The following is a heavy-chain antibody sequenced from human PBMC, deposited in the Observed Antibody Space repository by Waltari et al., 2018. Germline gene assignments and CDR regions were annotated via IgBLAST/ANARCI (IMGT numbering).Heavy chain of an antibody. CDR3: ARDSYYDSSGYPVDY. D-gene: IGHD3-22*01. V-gene: IGHV3-7*01. J-gene: IGHJ4*02. CDR2: IKQDGSEK. CDR1: GFTFRSHW. Sequence: EVQLVESGGGLVQPGGSLRLSCAASGFTFRSHWMSWVRQAPGKGLEWVANIKQDGSEKYYVDSVKGRFTISRDNAKNSLYLQMNSLRAEDTAVYYCARDSYYDSSGYPVDYWGQGTLVTVSS.